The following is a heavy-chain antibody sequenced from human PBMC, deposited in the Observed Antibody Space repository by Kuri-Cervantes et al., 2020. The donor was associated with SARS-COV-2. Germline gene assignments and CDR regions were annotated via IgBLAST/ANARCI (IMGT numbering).Heavy chain of an antibody. J-gene: IGHJ4*02. CDR3: ARGTTGLSLYYFDY. D-gene: IGHD2/OR15-2a*01. V-gene: IGHV1-18*01. Sequence: ASVKVSCKASGYTFTGHGFGWVRQAPGQGLEWIGWIGADNGNTNYAQKFQDRVTITADESTSTAYMELSSLRSEDTAIYYCARGTTGLSLYYFDYWGQGTLVTVSS. CDR2: IGADNGNT. CDR1: GYTFTGHG.